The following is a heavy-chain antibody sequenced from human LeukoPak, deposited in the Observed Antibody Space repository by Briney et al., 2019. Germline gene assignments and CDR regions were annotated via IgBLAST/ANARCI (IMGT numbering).Heavy chain of an antibody. Sequence: EASGTLSLTCTVSGGSLITYYWNWIRQPAGKGLEWIGRVYTNGGTNYNPSLKSRLTVSVDTSKNQFSLSLSSVTAADTAVYYCASGSDSIGYSGGGILDYWGQGILVTVSS. CDR3: ASGSDSIGYSGGGILDY. CDR2: VYTNGGT. V-gene: IGHV4-4*07. CDR1: GGSLITYY. D-gene: IGHD6-19*01. J-gene: IGHJ4*02.